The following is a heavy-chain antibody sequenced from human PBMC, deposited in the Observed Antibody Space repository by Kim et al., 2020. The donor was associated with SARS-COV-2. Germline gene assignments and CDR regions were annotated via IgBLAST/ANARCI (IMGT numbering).Heavy chain of an antibody. J-gene: IGHJ4*02. CDR3: AGIRGSGTYSTY. V-gene: IGHV3-74*01. D-gene: IGHD1-26*01. Sequence: NYADSMKGRFTISRDNAKNTLYLQMNSLRVEDTDVYYCAGIRGSGTYSTYWGQGTLVTVSS.